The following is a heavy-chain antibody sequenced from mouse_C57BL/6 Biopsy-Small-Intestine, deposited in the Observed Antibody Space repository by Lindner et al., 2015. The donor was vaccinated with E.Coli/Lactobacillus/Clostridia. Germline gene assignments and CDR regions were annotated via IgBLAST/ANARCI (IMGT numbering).Heavy chain of an antibody. CDR2: INPSSGRV. D-gene: IGHD1-3*01. CDR1: GGTFISYI. J-gene: IGHJ3*01. V-gene: IGHV1-53*01. CDR3: ARGKELTAIVGSAFDL. Sequence: SVKVSCKASGGTFISYIINWVRQAPGQGPEWMGKINPSSGRVNYAQKFQGRVTITADKSTGTADMELSSLRSDDTAVYYCARGKELTAIVGSAFDLWGQGTMVTVSS.